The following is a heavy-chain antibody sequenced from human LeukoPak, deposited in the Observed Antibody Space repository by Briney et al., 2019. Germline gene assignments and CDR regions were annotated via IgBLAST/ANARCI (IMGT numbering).Heavy chain of an antibody. J-gene: IGHJ4*02. D-gene: IGHD1-26*01. CDR3: ARVLRSSGGIARDDY. V-gene: IGHV1-18*01. Sequence: ASVKVSCKASGYTFTSYGISWVRQAPGQGLEWMGWISAYNGNTNYAQKFQGRVTITADKSTSTAYMELSSLRSEDTAVYYCARVLRSSGGIARDDYWGQGTLVTVSS. CDR2: ISAYNGNT. CDR1: GYTFTSYG.